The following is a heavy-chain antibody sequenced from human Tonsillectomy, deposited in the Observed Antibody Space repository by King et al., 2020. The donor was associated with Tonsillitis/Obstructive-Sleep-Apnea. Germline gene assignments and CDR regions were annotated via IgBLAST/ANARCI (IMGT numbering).Heavy chain of an antibody. Sequence: VQLVESGGGVVQPGRSLTLSCAASGFTFSNYAMHWVRQAPGKGLEWVAVISYDGSNKYYADSVKGRFTISRDNSKNTLYLQMNGLRAEDTAVYYCARESGIQLWSTPPDSFDIWGQGTMVTVSS. V-gene: IGHV3-30-3*01. D-gene: IGHD5-18*01. CDR3: ARESGIQLWSTPPDSFDI. J-gene: IGHJ3*02. CDR1: GFTFSNYA. CDR2: ISYDGSNK.